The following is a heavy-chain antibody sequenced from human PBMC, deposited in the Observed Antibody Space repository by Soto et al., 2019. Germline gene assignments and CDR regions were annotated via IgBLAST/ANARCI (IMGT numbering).Heavy chain of an antibody. D-gene: IGHD6-13*01. Sequence: SDTLSLTCTVSGGSISSYYWSWIRQPPGKGLEWIGYIYYSGSTNYNPSLKSRVTISVDTSKNQFSLKLRSVTAADTAVYYCARLYSSSWYGYYYYGMDVWGQGTTVTVSS. CDR1: GGSISSYY. J-gene: IGHJ6*02. CDR3: ARLYSSSWYGYYYYGMDV. CDR2: IYYSGST. V-gene: IGHV4-59*01.